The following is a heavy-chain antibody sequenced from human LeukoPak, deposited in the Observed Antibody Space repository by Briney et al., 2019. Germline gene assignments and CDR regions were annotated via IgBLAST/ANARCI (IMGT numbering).Heavy chain of an antibody. D-gene: IGHD2-2*01. Sequence: GGSLRLSCAASGFNFDDYVMTWVRQAPGKGLEWVSGINWNGGGRGYADSVKGRFTISGDSSDNTLCLQMSSLRAEDTAVYYCATHCSSTSCYRGRVRGVNIDYWGQGTLVTVSS. CDR2: INWNGGGR. CDR3: ATHCSSTSCYRGRVRGVNIDY. V-gene: IGHV3-20*04. J-gene: IGHJ4*02. CDR1: GFNFDDYV.